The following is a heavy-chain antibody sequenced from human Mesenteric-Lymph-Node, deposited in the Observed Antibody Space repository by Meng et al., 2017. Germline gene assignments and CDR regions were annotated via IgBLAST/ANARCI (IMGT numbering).Heavy chain of an antibody. CDR3: AKSVRMAAALDY. CDR1: GFTFSYYA. D-gene: IGHD6-13*01. CDR2: LSAGGVNT. Sequence: GESLKISCAASGFTFSYYAMSWVRQAPGRGLEWVSVLSAGGVNTFYADSVKGRFTISRDNSKNTVYLQINSLRADDTAVYYCAKSVRMAAALDYWGQGTLVTVSS. V-gene: IGHV3-23*01. J-gene: IGHJ4*02.